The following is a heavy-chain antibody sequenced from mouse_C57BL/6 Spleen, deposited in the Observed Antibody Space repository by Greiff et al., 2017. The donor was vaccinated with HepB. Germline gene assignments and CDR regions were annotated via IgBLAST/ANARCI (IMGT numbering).Heavy chain of an antibody. CDR1: GFTFSDYY. Sequence: DVHLVESGGGLVQPGGSLKLSCAASGFTFSDYYMYWVRQTPEKRLEWVAYISNGGGSTYYPDTVKGRFTISRDNAKNTLYLQMSRLKSEDTAMYYCARHDYYGSSPLDYWGQGTTLTVSS. J-gene: IGHJ2*01. CDR2: ISNGGGST. D-gene: IGHD1-1*01. CDR3: ARHDYYGSSPLDY. V-gene: IGHV5-12*01.